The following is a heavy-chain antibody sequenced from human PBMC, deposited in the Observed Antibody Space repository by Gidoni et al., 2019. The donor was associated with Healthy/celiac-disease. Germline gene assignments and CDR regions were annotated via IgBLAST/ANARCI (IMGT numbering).Heavy chain of an antibody. CDR2: IYSSGST. D-gene: IGHD5-12*01. CDR1: GGSISSYY. J-gene: IGHJ4*02. CDR3: ARGVYSGYDRYYFDY. Sequence: QVQLQESGPGLVKPSETLSLTCTVSGGSISSYYWSWIRQPPGKGLEWIGYIYSSGSTNYNPSLKSRVTISVDTSKNQFSLKLSSVTAADTAVYYCARGVYSGYDRYYFDYWGQGTLVTVSS. V-gene: IGHV4-59*01.